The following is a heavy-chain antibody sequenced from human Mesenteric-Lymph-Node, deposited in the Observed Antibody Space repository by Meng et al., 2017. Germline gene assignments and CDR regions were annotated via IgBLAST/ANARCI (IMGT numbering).Heavy chain of an antibody. J-gene: IGHJ4*02. D-gene: IGHD2-2*01. CDR1: GFTFSSYA. V-gene: IGHV3-23*01. Sequence: GESLKISCAASGFTFSSYAMSWVRQAPGKGLEWVSAISGSGGSTYYADSVKGRFTISRDNSKNTLYLQMNSLRAEDTAVYYCAKELGQPAAFDYWGQGTLVTVSS. CDR2: ISGSGGST. CDR3: AKELGQPAAFDY.